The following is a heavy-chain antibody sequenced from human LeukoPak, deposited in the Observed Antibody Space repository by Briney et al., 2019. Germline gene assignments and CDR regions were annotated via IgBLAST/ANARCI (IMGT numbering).Heavy chain of an antibody. Sequence: ASVRVSCKASGYTFTGYYMHWVRQAPGQGLEWMGRINPNSGGANYAQKFQGRVTMTRATSISTAYMELSRLRSDDTAVYYCARDFCGGDCYSRSTYMDVWGKGTTVTVSS. CDR3: ARDFCGGDCYSRSTYMDV. V-gene: IGHV1-2*06. CDR1: GYTFTGYY. CDR2: INPNSGGA. D-gene: IGHD2-21*02. J-gene: IGHJ6*04.